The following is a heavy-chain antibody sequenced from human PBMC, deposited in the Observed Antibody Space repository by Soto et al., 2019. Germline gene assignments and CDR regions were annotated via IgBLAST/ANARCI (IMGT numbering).Heavy chain of an antibody. Sequence: HPGGSLRLSCAASGFTFDDYAMHWVRQAPGKGLEWVSGISWNSGSIGYADSVKGRFTISRDNAKNSLYLQMNSLRAEDTALYYCAKGSGRYIAAAGTGAFDIWGQGTMVTVSS. J-gene: IGHJ3*02. V-gene: IGHV3-9*01. CDR1: GFTFDDYA. CDR3: AKGSGRYIAAAGTGAFDI. D-gene: IGHD6-13*01. CDR2: ISWNSGSI.